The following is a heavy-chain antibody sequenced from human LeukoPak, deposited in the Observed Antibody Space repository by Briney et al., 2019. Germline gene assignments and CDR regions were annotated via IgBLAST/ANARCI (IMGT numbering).Heavy chain of an antibody. V-gene: IGHV1-46*01. Sequence: ASVKVSCKAPGYTFTSYGISWVRQAPGQGLEWMGMINPTGGTTYYAQKFQGRVTMTGDTSSSTVYMELSSLRFEDTAVYYCVRGTSSSWYGDYWGQGTLVTVSS. CDR3: VRGTSSSWYGDY. CDR1: GYTFTSYG. J-gene: IGHJ4*02. D-gene: IGHD6-13*01. CDR2: INPTGGTT.